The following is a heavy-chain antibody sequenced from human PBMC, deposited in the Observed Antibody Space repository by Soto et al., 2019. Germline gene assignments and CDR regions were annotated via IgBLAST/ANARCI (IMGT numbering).Heavy chain of an antibody. CDR3: ARVFRGGSSYYDFWCGYYREDAFDI. CDR1: GYTFTSYD. V-gene: IGHV1-8*01. J-gene: IGHJ3*02. Sequence: ASVKVSCKASGYTFTSYDTNWVRQATGQGLEWMGWMNPNSGNTGYAQKFQGRVTMTRNTSISTAYMELSSLRSEDTAVYYCARVFRGGSSYYDFWCGYYREDAFDIWGQGTMVTVSS. CDR2: MNPNSGNT. D-gene: IGHD3-3*01.